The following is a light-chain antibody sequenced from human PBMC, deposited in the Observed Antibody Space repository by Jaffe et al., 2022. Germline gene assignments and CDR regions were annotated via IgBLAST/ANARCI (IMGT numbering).Light chain of an antibody. CDR3: MQGTHWQVT. CDR1: QSLVHSDGNTY. J-gene: IGKJ4*01. Sequence: DVVMTQSPLSLPVTLGQPASISCRSSQSLVHSDGNTYLNWFQQRPGQSPRRLIYKVSNRDSGVPDRFSGSGSGTDFTLKISRVEAEDVGVYYCMQGTHWQVTFGGGTKVEIK. V-gene: IGKV2-30*02. CDR2: KVS.